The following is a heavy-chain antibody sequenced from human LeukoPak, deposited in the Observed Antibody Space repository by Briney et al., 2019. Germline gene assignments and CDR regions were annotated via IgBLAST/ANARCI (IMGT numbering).Heavy chain of an antibody. Sequence: SETLSLTCTVSGDSLTGYYWGWIRQPPGKGLEWIGNIYYTGNTYYNPSLKSRVTISLDTSKNQFSLKVISMTAADTAVYYCTRAGYSGYDYFDYWGQGTLVTVSS. CDR3: TRAGYSGYDYFDY. D-gene: IGHD5-12*01. CDR1: GDSLTGYY. J-gene: IGHJ4*02. CDR2: IYYTGNT. V-gene: IGHV4-39*07.